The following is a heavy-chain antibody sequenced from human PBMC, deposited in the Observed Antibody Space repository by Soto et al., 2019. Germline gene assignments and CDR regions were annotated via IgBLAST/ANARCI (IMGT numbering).Heavy chain of an antibody. CDR2: INWNSGNI. D-gene: IGHD3-10*01. CDR3: AKDGFAFSYDYGLEV. J-gene: IGHJ6*02. V-gene: IGHV3-9*01. CDR1: GFTFDDYA. Sequence: EEQLVESGGTLVQPGRSLRLSCAASGFTFDDYAMHWVQQAPGKGLEWVSGINWNSGNIGYADSVKGRFTISRDNAKNSLYLQMDSLRAEDTALYYCAKDGFAFSYDYGLEVWGQGTSVTVSS.